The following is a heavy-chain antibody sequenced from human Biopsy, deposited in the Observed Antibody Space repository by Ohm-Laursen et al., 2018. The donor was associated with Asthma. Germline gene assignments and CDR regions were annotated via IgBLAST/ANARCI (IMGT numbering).Heavy chain of an antibody. CDR1: YGSITSGGYY. V-gene: IGHV4-31*03. CDR3: ARAQDYYASRGYYRSFDY. J-gene: IGHJ4*02. CDR2: IYYSGST. D-gene: IGHD3-22*01. Sequence: SETLFLTCSVSYGSITSGGYYWTWIRQHPGKGLEWIGFIYYSGSTYYNPSLKSRVSISIDTSKNQFSLKLSSVTAADTAVYYCARAQDYYASRGYYRSFDYWGQGTLVTVSS.